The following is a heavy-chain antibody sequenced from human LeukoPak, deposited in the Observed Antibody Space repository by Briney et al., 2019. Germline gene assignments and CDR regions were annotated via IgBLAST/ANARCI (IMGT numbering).Heavy chain of an antibody. CDR1: GDSISSYY. D-gene: IGHD6-13*01. CDR3: ARVGHIVAAGTYDY. V-gene: IGHV4-59*12. J-gene: IGHJ4*02. Sequence: ASETLSLTCTVSGDSISSYYWSWIRQPPGKGLEWIGNIFYSGSPNYNPSLKSRVTTSFDTSKNQFSLKLSFVTAADTAVYYCARVGHIVAAGTYDYWGQGTLLTVSS. CDR2: IFYSGSP.